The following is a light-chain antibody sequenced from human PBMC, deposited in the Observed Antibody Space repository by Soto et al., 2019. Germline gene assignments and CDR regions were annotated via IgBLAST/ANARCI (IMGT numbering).Light chain of an antibody. Sequence: QSALTQPASVSGSPGQSITISCTGTSSDVGGYNYVSWYRHHPGKAPKLLIYEVTNRPSGVSNRFSGSKSGNTASLTISGLQAEDEADYYCSSYTGSSTSVLFGGGTKVTVL. J-gene: IGLJ2*01. CDR2: EVT. V-gene: IGLV2-14*01. CDR1: SSDVGGYNY. CDR3: SSYTGSSTSVL.